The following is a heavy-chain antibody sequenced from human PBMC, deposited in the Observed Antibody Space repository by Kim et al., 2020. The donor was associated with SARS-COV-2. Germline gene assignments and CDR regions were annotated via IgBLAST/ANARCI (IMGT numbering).Heavy chain of an antibody. CDR3: AREGGYRAFDI. J-gene: IGHJ3*02. V-gene: IGHV3-53*01. CDR2: IYSVGST. D-gene: IGHD5-12*01. CDR1: GFIVSNNY. Sequence: GGSLRLSCAASGFIVSNNYMNWVRQAPGKGLEWVSVIYSVGSTNYADSVKGRFTISRHNSKNTLYLQMNSLRAEDTAVYYCAREGGYRAFDIWGQGTMVTVSS.